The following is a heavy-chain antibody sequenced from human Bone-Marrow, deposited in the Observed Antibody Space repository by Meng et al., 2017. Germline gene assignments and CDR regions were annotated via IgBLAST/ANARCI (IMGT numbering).Heavy chain of an antibody. D-gene: IGHD6-6*01. Sequence: QWQLQQWGAGMLKPSGTLSRTCAVYGGSFSGNDWSWIRHPPGKGLEWIGEINHSGSTNYNPSLKSRVTISVDTSKNQFSLRLSSVTAADTAVYYCARGLRAARPLLFGYWGQGTLVTVSS. J-gene: IGHJ4*02. CDR1: GGSFSGND. CDR2: INHSGST. CDR3: ARGLRAARPLLFGY. V-gene: IGHV4-34*01.